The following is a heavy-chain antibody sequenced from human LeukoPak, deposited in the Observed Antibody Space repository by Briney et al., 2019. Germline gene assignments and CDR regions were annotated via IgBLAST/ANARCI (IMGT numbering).Heavy chain of an antibody. D-gene: IGHD2-2*01. CDR1: GGSMSRYS. V-gene: IGHV4-59*01. J-gene: IGHJ4*02. CDR2: IYDSGST. CDR3: TRERRRGWSAYDY. Sequence: PSETLCLSCAVTGGSMSRYSWCWVRQPPGKGLEWIGDIYDSGSTNYNPSLKSRVTISVETSKNQFSLKLSSVTAADTAVSYATRERRRGWSAYDYWGQGTLVTVSS.